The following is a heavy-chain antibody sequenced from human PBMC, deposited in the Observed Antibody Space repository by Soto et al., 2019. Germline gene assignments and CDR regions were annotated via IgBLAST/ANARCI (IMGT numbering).Heavy chain of an antibody. CDR3: ARDLRGHYGP. CDR2: VSGSSSYI. CDR1: GFNFINFN. J-gene: IGHJ3*01. D-gene: IGHD4-17*01. V-gene: IGHV3-21*06. Sequence: GSLRLSCEGSGFNFINFNMTWVLESSVKGLEWVSSVSGSSSYIYYADSVKGRFTVPRDNANNLVFLQMNGLRPEDTAMYYCARDLRGHYGPWGQGTMVTVSS.